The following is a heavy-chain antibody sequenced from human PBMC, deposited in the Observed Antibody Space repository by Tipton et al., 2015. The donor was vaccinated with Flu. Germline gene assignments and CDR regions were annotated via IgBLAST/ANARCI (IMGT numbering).Heavy chain of an antibody. CDR2: ISWNSGSI. J-gene: IGHJ3*02. V-gene: IGHV3-9*01. CDR1: GFNFGNYA. CDR3: VKDMSTAVAFDAFEM. D-gene: IGHD6-19*01. Sequence: SLRLSCAASGFNFGNYAMHWVRQPPGKGLEWVSGISWNSGSIDYAASVRGRFTISRDNDRNSLYLQMNSLRPEDSALYYCVKDMSTAVAFDAFEMWGQGTTVTVSS.